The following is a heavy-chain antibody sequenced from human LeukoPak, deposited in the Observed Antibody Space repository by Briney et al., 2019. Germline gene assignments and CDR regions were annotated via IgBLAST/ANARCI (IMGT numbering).Heavy chain of an antibody. CDR1: GGSISTYY. CDR3: ARSFSPNYYDLLDY. Sequence: PSETPSLTCTVSGGSISTYYWSWIRQPPGKGLEWIGYLYYSGSTNYNPSLKSRVTISLDTSKNQFSLKLNSVTAADTAMYYCARSFSPNYYDLLDYWGQGTLVTVSS. V-gene: IGHV4-59*01. CDR2: LYYSGST. D-gene: IGHD3-22*01. J-gene: IGHJ4*02.